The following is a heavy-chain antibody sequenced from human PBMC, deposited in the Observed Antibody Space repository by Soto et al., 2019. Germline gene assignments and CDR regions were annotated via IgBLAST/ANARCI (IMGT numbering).Heavy chain of an antibody. D-gene: IGHD1-1*01. J-gene: IGHJ3*01. Sequence: ASVKVSCKASGYTFTNYGVSWVRQAPGQGLEWVGWTSPYSGDTNYAQKLQGRLTLTTDTSTDTAYLEVRSLRSDDTAVYYCVRNAQWAFDFWGQGTMVTVSS. CDR3: VRNAQWAFDF. CDR2: TSPYSGDT. CDR1: GYTFTNYG. V-gene: IGHV1-18*01.